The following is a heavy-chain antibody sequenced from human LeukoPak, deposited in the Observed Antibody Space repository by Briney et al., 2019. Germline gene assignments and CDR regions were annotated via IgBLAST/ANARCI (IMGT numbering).Heavy chain of an antibody. J-gene: IGHJ6*02. D-gene: IGHD2-2*01. CDR1: GFTVSSNY. V-gene: IGHV3-53*01. CDR2: IHSGGTT. CDR3: ARDCSSSCSPYYGMDV. Sequence: GGSQRLSCAASGFTVSSNYMSWVRQAPGKGLEWVSIIHSGGTTNYVDSVKGRFTISRDNSRNTLYLQMNSLRAEDTAVYYCARDCSSSCSPYYGMDVWGQGTTVTVSS.